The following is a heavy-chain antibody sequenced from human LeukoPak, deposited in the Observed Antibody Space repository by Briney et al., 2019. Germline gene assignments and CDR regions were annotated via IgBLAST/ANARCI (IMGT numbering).Heavy chain of an antibody. CDR2: MNPNSGNT. CDR1: GYTFTSYD. V-gene: IGHV1-8*01. J-gene: IGHJ4*02. D-gene: IGHD3-22*01. Sequence: ASVKVSCKASGYTFTSYDINWVRQATGQGLEWMGWMNPNSGNTGYAQKFQGRVTMTRSTSISTAYMELSSLRSEDTAVYYCARERKTYYYDSSGYYSSRRVDYWGQGTLVTVSS. CDR3: ARERKTYYYDSSGYYSSRRVDY.